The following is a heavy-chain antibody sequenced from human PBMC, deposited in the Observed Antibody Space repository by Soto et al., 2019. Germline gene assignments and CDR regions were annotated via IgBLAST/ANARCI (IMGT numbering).Heavy chain of an antibody. Sequence: QVQLVQSGAEVKKPGASVKVSCKASGYTFTSYGISWVRQAPGQGREWMGWISAYNGNTNYAQKLQGRVTMTTDTSTSKDYMELRSQRSDDTAVYYCARVGERERHGYNWFDPWGQGTLVTVSS. V-gene: IGHV1-18*01. J-gene: IGHJ5*02. CDR3: ARVGERERHGYNWFDP. D-gene: IGHD1-1*01. CDR1: GYTFTSYG. CDR2: ISAYNGNT.